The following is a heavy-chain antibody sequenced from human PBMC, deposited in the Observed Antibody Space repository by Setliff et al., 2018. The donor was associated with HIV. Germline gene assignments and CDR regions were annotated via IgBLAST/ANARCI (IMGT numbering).Heavy chain of an antibody. V-gene: IGHV3-33*06. CDR3: AKDHESDYVFNY. D-gene: IGHD4-17*01. J-gene: IGHJ4*02. CDR2: IWYDGSNK. Sequence: GGSLRLSCAASGFTFSTYGMSWVRQTPGKGLEWVAVIWYDGSNKYYADSVKGRFTISRDNSKNTLYLQMNSLRAEDTAVYYGAKDHESDYVFNYWGQGTLVTVSS. CDR1: GFTFSTYG.